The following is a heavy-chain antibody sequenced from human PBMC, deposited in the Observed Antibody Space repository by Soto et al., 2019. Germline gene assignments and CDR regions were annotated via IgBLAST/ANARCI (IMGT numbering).Heavy chain of an antibody. CDR3: AKFYVEMATIGHYYYYGMDV. CDR1: GFTFSSYA. Sequence: GGSLRLSCAASGFTFSSYAMSWVRQAPGKGLEWVSAISGSGGSTYYADSVKGRFTISRDNSKNTLYLQMNSLRAEDTAVYYCAKFYVEMATIGHYYYYGMDVWDQGTTVTVSS. J-gene: IGHJ6*02. V-gene: IGHV3-23*01. D-gene: IGHD5-12*01. CDR2: ISGSGGST.